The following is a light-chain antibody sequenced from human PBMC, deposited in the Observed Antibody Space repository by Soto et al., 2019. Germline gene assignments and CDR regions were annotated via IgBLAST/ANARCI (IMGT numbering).Light chain of an antibody. CDR1: QSVSSH. CDR3: QQRSN. Sequence: EIVLTQSPGTLSLSPGERATLSCRASQSVSSHLAWYQQKPGQAPRLLIYDASNRATGIPARFSGSGSGTDCTLSISSLEPEDVAVYYWQQRSNFGGGTKVDIK. J-gene: IGKJ4*01. V-gene: IGKV3-11*01. CDR2: DAS.